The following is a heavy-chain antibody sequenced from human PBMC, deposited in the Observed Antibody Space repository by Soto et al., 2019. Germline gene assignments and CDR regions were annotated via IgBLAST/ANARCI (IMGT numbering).Heavy chain of an antibody. J-gene: IGHJ4*02. CDR1: GFTVSSNY. CDR3: ASTGGYSGYDPFDY. Sequence: LRLSCAASGFTVSSNYMSWVRQAPGKGLEWVSVIYSGGSTYYADSVKGRFTISRDNSKNTLYLQMNSLRAEDTAVYYCASTGGYSGYDPFDYWGQGTLVTVSS. CDR2: IYSGGST. D-gene: IGHD5-12*01. V-gene: IGHV3-53*01.